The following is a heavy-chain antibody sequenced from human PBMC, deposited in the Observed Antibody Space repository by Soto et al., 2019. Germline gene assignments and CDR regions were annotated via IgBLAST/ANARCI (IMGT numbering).Heavy chain of an antibody. CDR2: IYDSVNT. CDR3: ARVDHRGYFAILTDY. CDR1: GDSLNSGGHY. Sequence: SETLSLTCTVSGDSLNSGGHYWSWIRQHPGKGLEWIGHIYDSVNTYYSPSLRSRVTISADMSKNQFSLNLRSVTAADTTVYYCARVDHRGYFAILTDYLGQGTLVTVSS. J-gene: IGHJ4*02. D-gene: IGHD3-9*01. V-gene: IGHV4-31*03.